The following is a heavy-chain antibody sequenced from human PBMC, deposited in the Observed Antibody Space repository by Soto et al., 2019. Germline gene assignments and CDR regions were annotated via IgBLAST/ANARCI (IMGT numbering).Heavy chain of an antibody. J-gene: IGHJ4*02. Sequence: QVQLVESGGGVVQPGRSLRLSCAASGFTFSSYAMHWVRQAPGKGLDWVAVISYDGSNKYYADSVKGRFTISRDNSKNTLYLQMNSLRAEDTAVYYCARGLEDYYDSSGPFDYWGQGTLVTVSS. CDR2: ISYDGSNK. V-gene: IGHV3-30-3*01. CDR3: ARGLEDYYDSSGPFDY. D-gene: IGHD3-22*01. CDR1: GFTFSSYA.